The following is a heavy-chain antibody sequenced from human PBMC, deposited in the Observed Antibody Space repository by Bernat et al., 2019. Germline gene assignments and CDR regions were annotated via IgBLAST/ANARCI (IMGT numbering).Heavy chain of an antibody. CDR3: ARARRKQWLVRGGWFDP. CDR1: RGSFSGYY. J-gene: IGHJ5*02. V-gene: IGHV4-34*01. Sequence: QVQLPQWGAGLLKPSETLSLTCAVYRGSFSGYYWSWIRQLPGKGLEWIGEINHSGSTNYNPSLKRRVTISVDTSKNQFTMKLSTVTAADTAVYYCARARRKQWLVRGGWFDPWGQGTLVTVSS. CDR2: INHSGST. D-gene: IGHD6-19*01.